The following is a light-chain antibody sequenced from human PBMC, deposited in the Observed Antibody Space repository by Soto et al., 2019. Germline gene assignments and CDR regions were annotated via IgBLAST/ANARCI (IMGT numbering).Light chain of an antibody. V-gene: IGLV2-8*01. J-gene: IGLJ2*01. Sequence: QSALTQPPSASGSPGQSVTISCTGDSSDVGGYNYVSWYQHHPGKAPTLMIYEVSKRPSGVPDRFSGSKSGNTASLTISGLQAEDEADYYCSSYTSSSTLVVFGGGTQLT. CDR1: SSDVGGYNY. CDR3: SSYTSSSTLVV. CDR2: EVS.